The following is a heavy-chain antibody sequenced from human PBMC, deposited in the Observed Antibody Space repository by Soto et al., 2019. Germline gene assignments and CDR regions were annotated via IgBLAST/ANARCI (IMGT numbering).Heavy chain of an antibody. CDR3: ARDLPGYYGMDV. V-gene: IGHV4-59*12. J-gene: IGHJ6*02. Sequence: PSETLSLTCTVSGDSISSYYWNWMRQPPGKGLEWIGYIHYSGSTNYNPSLKSRVTISVDTSKNQFSLELRSVTVADTAVYYCARDLPGYYGMDVWGQGTTVTAP. CDR1: GDSISSYY. CDR2: IHYSGST.